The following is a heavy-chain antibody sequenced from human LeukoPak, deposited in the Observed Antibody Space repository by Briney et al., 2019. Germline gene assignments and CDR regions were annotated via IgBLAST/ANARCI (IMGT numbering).Heavy chain of an antibody. CDR3: AKDFRGAGYFFDS. CDR1: GFTFSSYA. J-gene: IGHJ4*02. D-gene: IGHD3-16*01. CDR2: ISGSGGTT. V-gene: IGHV3-23*01. Sequence: PGGSLRLSCAASGFTFSSYAMSWVRQAPGKGLEWVSAISGSGGTTYYADSVKGRFTISRDNSENTLYLQLNSLRAEDTAMYYCAKDFRGAGYFFDSWGQGTLVTVSS.